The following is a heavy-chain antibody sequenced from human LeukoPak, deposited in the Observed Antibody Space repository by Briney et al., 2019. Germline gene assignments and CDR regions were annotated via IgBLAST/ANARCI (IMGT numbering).Heavy chain of an antibody. CDR1: GYTLTELS. D-gene: IGHD4-11*01. Sequence: ASVKVSCKVSGYTLTELSMHWVRQAPGKGLEWMGGFDPEDGETIYAQKFQGRVTMTEDTSTDTAYMELSSLRSEDTAVYYCATPQGLHDYSDYVSLGYWGQGTLVTVSS. CDR2: FDPEDGET. V-gene: IGHV1-24*01. J-gene: IGHJ4*02. CDR3: ATPQGLHDYSDYVSLGY.